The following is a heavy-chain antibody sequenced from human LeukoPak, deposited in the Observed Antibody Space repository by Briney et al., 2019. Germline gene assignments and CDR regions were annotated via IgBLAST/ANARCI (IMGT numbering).Heavy chain of an antibody. Sequence: GASVKVSCKASGYTFTGYYMHWVRQAPGQGLEWMGIINPSGGSTSYAQKFQGRVTMTRDTSTSTVYMELSSLRSEDTAVYYCARDRAIFGVVTHNYFDYWGQGTLVTVSS. CDR1: GYTFTGYY. D-gene: IGHD3-3*01. J-gene: IGHJ4*02. CDR3: ARDRAIFGVVTHNYFDY. V-gene: IGHV1-46*01. CDR2: INPSGGST.